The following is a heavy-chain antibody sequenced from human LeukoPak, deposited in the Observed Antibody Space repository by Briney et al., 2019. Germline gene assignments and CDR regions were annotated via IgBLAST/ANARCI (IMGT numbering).Heavy chain of an antibody. J-gene: IGHJ5*02. CDR1: GGSFSGYY. CDR2: INHSGST. Sequence: SETLSLTCAVDGGSFSGYYWSWIRQPPGKGLEWIGEINHSGSTNYNPSLKSRVTISVDTSKNQFSLKLSSVTAADTAVYYCAGCIVVVPAAILSWFDPWGQGTLVTVSS. V-gene: IGHV4-34*01. CDR3: AGCIVVVPAAILSWFDP. D-gene: IGHD2-2*02.